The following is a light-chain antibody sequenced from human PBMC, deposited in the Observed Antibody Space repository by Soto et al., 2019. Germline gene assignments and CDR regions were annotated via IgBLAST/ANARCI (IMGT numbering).Light chain of an antibody. CDR2: YDD. J-gene: IGLJ1*01. CDR1: SSNIGNNA. Sequence: QSVLTQPPSVSEAPRQRVTISCSGSSSNIGNNAVNWYQQLPGKAPKFLIYYDDLLPSGVSDRFSGSKSGTSASLAISGFQSEDEADYYCAAWDDSLNGYVFGTGTKVTVL. CDR3: AAWDDSLNGYV. V-gene: IGLV1-36*01.